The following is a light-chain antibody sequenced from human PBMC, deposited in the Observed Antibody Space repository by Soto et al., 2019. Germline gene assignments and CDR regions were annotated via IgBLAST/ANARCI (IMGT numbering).Light chain of an antibody. Sequence: QSVRTQPASVSGSLGQSITISCTGTSSDVGGYNYVSWYEQYPGKAPKLLISEVSNRPSGVSNRFSGSKSGNTASLTISGLQAEDEANYFCISYTDFSGPYVFGTGTKVTVL. CDR3: ISYTDFSGPYV. V-gene: IGLV2-14*01. CDR2: EVS. CDR1: SSDVGGYNY. J-gene: IGLJ1*01.